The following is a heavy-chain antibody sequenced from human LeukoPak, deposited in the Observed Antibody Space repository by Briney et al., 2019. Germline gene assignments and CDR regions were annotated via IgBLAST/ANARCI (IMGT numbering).Heavy chain of an antibody. Sequence: SETLSLTCTVSGGSISTFYWSWIRQPPGKGLEWIGYIYHRGSATYNPSLKSRVAISLDTSKNQFSLKLSSVTAADTAVYYCARGGTYYTSGSYLGYWGQGTLVTVSS. CDR2: IYHRGSA. CDR1: GGSISTFY. CDR3: ARGGTYYTSGSYLGY. V-gene: IGHV4-59*01. D-gene: IGHD3-10*01. J-gene: IGHJ4*02.